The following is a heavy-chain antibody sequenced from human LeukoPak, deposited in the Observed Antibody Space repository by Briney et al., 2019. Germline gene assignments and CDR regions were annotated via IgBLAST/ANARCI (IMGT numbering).Heavy chain of an antibody. Sequence: SETLSLTCTVSGGSISSYYWSWIRQPPGKGLEWIGYIYYSGSTNYNPSLKSRVTISVDTSKNQFSLKLSSVTAADTAVYYCARDGRIADPIYYYYYGMDVWGQGTTVTVSS. CDR3: ARDGRIADPIYYYYYGMDV. D-gene: IGHD6-13*01. CDR2: IYYSGST. J-gene: IGHJ6*02. CDR1: GGSISSYY. V-gene: IGHV4-59*01.